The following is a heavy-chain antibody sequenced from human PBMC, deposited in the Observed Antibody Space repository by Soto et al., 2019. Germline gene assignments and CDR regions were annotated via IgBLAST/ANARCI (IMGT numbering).Heavy chain of an antibody. CDR1: GFTFSSYG. J-gene: IGHJ6*02. CDR2: IWYDGSNK. Sequence: SLRLSCAASGFTFSSYGMHWVRQAPGKGLEWVAVIWYDGSNKYYADSVKGRFTISRDNSKNTLYLQMNSLRAEDTAEYYCARDADGDTIFGVFIIPSYGMDVLGQGTTVTVSS. D-gene: IGHD3-3*01. CDR3: ARDADGDTIFGVFIIPSYGMDV. V-gene: IGHV3-33*01.